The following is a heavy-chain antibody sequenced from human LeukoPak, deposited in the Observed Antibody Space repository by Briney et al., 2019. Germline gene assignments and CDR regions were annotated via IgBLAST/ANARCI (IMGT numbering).Heavy chain of an antibody. V-gene: IGHV4-59*01. J-gene: IGHJ6*02. CDR1: GGSISSYY. Sequence: PSETLSLTCTVSGGSISSYYWSWIRQPPGKGLERIGYIYYSGSTNYNPSLKSRVTISVDTSKNQFSLKLSSVTAADTAVYYCARDSTYYDILTGYPYYYYVMDVWGQGTTVTVSS. CDR2: IYYSGST. CDR3: ARDSTYYDILTGYPYYYYVMDV. D-gene: IGHD3-9*01.